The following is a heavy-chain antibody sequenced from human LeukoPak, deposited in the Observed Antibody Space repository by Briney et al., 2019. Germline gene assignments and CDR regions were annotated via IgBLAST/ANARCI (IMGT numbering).Heavy chain of an antibody. CDR3: ARDRNSRGAFDI. J-gene: IGHJ3*02. CDR2: IRYDGSNK. D-gene: IGHD1-14*01. V-gene: IGHV3-30*02. CDR1: GFTFSSYG. Sequence: GGSLRLSCAASGFTFSSYGMHWVRQAPGRGLEWVAFIRYDGSNKYYADSVKGRFTISRDNSKNTLYLQMNSLRAEDTAVYYCARDRNSRGAFDIWGQGTMVTVSS.